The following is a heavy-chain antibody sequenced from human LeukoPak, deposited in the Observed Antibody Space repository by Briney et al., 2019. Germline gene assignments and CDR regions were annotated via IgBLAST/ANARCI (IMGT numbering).Heavy chain of an antibody. CDR1: GGSFSDYY. CDR2: INHSGST. D-gene: IGHD2-2*01. Sequence: SETLSLTCAVYGGSFSDYYWSWIRQPPGKGLEWIGEINHSGSTNYNPSLKSRVTISVDTSKNQFSLKLSSVTAADTAVYYCARATKGYCSSTSCRYYFDYWGQGTLVTVSS. CDR3: ARATKGYCSSTSCRYYFDY. V-gene: IGHV4-34*01. J-gene: IGHJ4*02.